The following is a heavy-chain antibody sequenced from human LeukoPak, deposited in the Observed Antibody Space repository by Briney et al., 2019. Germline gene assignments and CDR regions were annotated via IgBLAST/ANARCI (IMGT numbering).Heavy chain of an antibody. CDR3: ARSDYDILTGYYSFDY. D-gene: IGHD3-9*01. V-gene: IGHV1-8*03. CDR2: MNPNSGNT. Sequence: ASVKVSCKASGYTFTSYDINWVRQATGQGLEWMGWMNPNSGNTGYAQKFQGRVTITRNTSISTAYMELSSLRSEDTAVYYCARSDYDILTGYYSFDYWGQGNLVTVSS. CDR1: GYTFTSYD. J-gene: IGHJ4*02.